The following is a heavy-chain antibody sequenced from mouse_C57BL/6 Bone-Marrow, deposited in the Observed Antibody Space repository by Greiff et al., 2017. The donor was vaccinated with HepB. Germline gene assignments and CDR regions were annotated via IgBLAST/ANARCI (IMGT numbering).Heavy chain of an antibody. CDR3: ARWGARDY. CDR2: IYPGGGYT. Sequence: LVESGAELVRPGTSVKMSCKASGYTFTNYWIGWAKQRPGHGLEWIGDIYPGGGYTNYNEKFKGKATLTADKSSSTAYMQFSSLTSEDAAICYCARWGARDYWGQGTSVTVSA. J-gene: IGHJ4*01. CDR1: GYTFTNYW. V-gene: IGHV1-63*01.